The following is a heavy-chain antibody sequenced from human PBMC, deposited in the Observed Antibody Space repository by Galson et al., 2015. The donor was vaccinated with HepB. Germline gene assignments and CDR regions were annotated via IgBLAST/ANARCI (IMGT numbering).Heavy chain of an antibody. D-gene: IGHD1-26*01. V-gene: IGHV3-23*01. CDR1: GFTSSSYV. J-gene: IGHJ3*02. Sequence: SLRLSCAASGFTSSSYVTRWVRQAPGKGPEWVSAISGSGGSTYYAESVKGRSTISGDNSKSTLYLQMNSLRAEDTAVYYCARDPRGTYGAFDIWGQGTMVAGSS. CDR2: ISGSGGST. CDR3: ARDPRGTYGAFDI.